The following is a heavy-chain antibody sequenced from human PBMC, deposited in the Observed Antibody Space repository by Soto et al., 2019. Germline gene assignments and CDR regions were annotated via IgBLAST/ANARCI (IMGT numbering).Heavy chain of an antibody. Sequence: QVQLVQSGPEVKKPGASVTVSCKTSGYTFTDHGIDWVRQAPGQELEWVGWVSSYNGNTNYAYNLKDRVIMTTDGSTSTAYRELRGLRSDDTAVYYCAREVEGRYSPADFWGQGTPVTVSS. CDR3: AREVEGRYSPADF. CDR2: VSSYNGNT. V-gene: IGHV1-18*01. CDR1: GYTFTDHG. J-gene: IGHJ4*02. D-gene: IGHD3-10*01.